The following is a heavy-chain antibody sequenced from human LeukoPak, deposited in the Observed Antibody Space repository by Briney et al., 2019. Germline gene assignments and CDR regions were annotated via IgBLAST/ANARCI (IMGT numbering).Heavy chain of an antibody. CDR3: ARDFFHGHCSGLSCFLLDY. D-gene: IGHD2-15*01. CDR2: ISAHYGNT. J-gene: IGHJ4*02. V-gene: IGHV1-18*04. Sequence: ASVKVSCKASGYIFTRYGISWVRQAPGQGLEWMGWISAHYGNTNYAQKFQDRVTMTTDTSTYTAYMELRSLRPDDTAVYYCARDFFHGHCSGLSCFLLDYWGQGSLVTVSS. CDR1: GYIFTRYG.